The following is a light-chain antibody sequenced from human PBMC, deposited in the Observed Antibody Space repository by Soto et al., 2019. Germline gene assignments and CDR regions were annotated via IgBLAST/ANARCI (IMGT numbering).Light chain of an antibody. CDR3: HHDDHSRWT. CDR2: GAS. J-gene: IGKJ1*01. V-gene: IGKV3-20*01. Sequence: EIVLTQSPGTLSLSPGERATLSCRATESVVSNYLAWYQLKPGQAPRLLIYGASSRATGIPDRFSGSGSGTDFPLTNSRIEPEDLAVYYCHHDDHSRWTVSQGTKVDIK. CDR1: ESVVSNY.